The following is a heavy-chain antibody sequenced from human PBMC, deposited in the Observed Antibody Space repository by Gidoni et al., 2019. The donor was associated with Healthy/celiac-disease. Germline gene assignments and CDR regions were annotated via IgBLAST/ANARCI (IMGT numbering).Heavy chain of an antibody. CDR3: ARGGISSGWYYFDY. CDR1: GYTFPSYA. V-gene: IGHV1-3*01. J-gene: IGHJ4*02. D-gene: IGHD6-19*01. Sequence: QVQLVQSGAAVQKPGASVKVSCQASGYTFPSYAMHWVRQAPGQRLEWMGWINAGNGNTKYSQKFQGRVTITRDTSASTAYMELSSLRSEDTAVYYCARGGISSGWYYFDYWGQGTLVTVSS. CDR2: INAGNGNT.